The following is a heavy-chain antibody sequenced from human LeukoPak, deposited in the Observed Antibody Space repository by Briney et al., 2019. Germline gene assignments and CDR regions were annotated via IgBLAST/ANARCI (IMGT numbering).Heavy chain of an antibody. CDR2: ISGSGGST. CDR3: ATLPSTKYAYGNNYGYLFDH. J-gene: IGHJ4*02. Sequence: PGGSLRLSCAAAGFTFSSYAMSWVRQAPGKGLEWVSAISGSGGSTSYADSVKGRFTISRDNSKNTLYLQMNSLSAEDTAVYYCATLPSTKYAYGNNYGYLFDHWGQGPLVTVSS. D-gene: IGHD5-18*01. V-gene: IGHV3-23*01. CDR1: GFTFSSYA.